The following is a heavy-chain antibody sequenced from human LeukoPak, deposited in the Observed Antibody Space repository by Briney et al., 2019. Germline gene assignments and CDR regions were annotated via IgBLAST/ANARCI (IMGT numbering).Heavy chain of an antibody. CDR2: ISHSGST. CDR1: GGSFSRYY. V-gene: IGHV4-34*01. D-gene: IGHD5-18*01. Sequence: SETLSLTCAVYGGSFSRYYWLWVRQPPGKGLECIGDISHSGSTYYNPSLKSRVTVSVDTSKNQISLRLSSVTAADTAVYYCARGGLDTRRGGYFDYWGQGILVTVSS. CDR3: ARGGLDTRRGGYFDY. J-gene: IGHJ4*02.